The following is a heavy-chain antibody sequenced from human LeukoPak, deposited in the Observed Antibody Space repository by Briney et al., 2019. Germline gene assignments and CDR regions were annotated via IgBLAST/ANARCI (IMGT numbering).Heavy chain of an antibody. CDR2: IRYDGSNK. D-gene: IGHD3-16*01. CDR1: GFTFSSYG. V-gene: IGHV3-30*02. CDR3: ARDRITGSDY. J-gene: IGHJ4*02. Sequence: PGGSLRLSCAASGFTFSSYGMHWVRQAPGKGLEWVAFIRYDGSNKYYADSVKGRFTISRDNAKNSLYLQMNSLRAEDTALYYCARDRITGSDYWGQGTLVTVSS.